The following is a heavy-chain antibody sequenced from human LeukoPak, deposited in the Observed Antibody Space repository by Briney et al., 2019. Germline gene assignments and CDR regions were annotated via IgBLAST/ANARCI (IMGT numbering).Heavy chain of an antibody. CDR1: GYTFTGYY. J-gene: IGHJ5*02. CDR2: IDPNSGGT. V-gene: IGHV1-2*02. CDR3: ARETYSFIPYNWFDP. Sequence: ASVKVSCKASGYTFTGYYMHWVRQAPGQGLEWMGWIDPNSGGTNYAQKFQGRVTMTRDTSISTAYMELSRLRSDGTAVYYCARETYSFIPYNWFDPWGQGTLVTVSS. D-gene: IGHD2-21*01.